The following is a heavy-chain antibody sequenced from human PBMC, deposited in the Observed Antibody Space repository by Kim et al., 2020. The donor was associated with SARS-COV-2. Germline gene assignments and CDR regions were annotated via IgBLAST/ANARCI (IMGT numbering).Heavy chain of an antibody. CDR2: INHSGST. J-gene: IGHJ4*02. CDR3: AXSRLLAAAEDY. Sequence: SETLSLTCAVYGGSFSGYYWSWIRQPPGKGLEWIGEINHSGSTNYNPSLKSRVTISVDTSKNQFSLKLSSVTAADTAVYXCAXSRLLAAAEDYWGQGTLGXVSS. D-gene: IGHD6-13*01. CDR1: GGSFSGYY. V-gene: IGHV4-34*01.